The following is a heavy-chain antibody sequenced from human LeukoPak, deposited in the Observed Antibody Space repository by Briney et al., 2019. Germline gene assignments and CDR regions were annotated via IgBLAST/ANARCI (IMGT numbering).Heavy chain of an antibody. CDR3: AKPPGLRRLDP. CDR2: ISGSGSGGST. V-gene: IGHV3-23*01. Sequence: GGSLRLSCTVSGFTVSSNSMSWVRQAPGKGLEWVSSISGSGSGGSTYYADSVKGRFTISRDNSKNTLYLQMNSLRAEDTAVYYCAKPPGLRRLDPWGQGTLVTVSS. D-gene: IGHD5-12*01. J-gene: IGHJ5*02. CDR1: GFTVSSNS.